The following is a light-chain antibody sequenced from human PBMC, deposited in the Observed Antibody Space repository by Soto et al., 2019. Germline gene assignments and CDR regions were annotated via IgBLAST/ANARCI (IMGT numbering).Light chain of an antibody. Sequence: QSVLTQPPSVSAAPGQKVTISCSGSNSNIGNTYVSWYQQLPGTAPKLLIYENNKRPSGIPDRFSGSNSGTSATLGITGLQTGDEADYYCGAWDSGLSGYVFGTGTKLTVL. CDR3: GAWDSGLSGYV. CDR2: ENN. V-gene: IGLV1-51*02. J-gene: IGLJ1*01. CDR1: NSNIGNTY.